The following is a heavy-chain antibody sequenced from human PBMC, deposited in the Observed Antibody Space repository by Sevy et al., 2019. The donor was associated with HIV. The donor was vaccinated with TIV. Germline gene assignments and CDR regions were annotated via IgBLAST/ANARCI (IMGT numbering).Heavy chain of an antibody. CDR2: IKSKADGGTT. CDR3: STDPIIFLLVTDGMDV. J-gene: IGHJ6*02. D-gene: IGHD2-21*02. Sequence: GGSLRLSCAASGFTFSYAWMSWVRQAPGKGLEWLGRIKSKADGGTTDYAAPVKGRFTISIDDSKNTLYLQMNSLKTEDTAFFYCSTDPIIFLLVTDGMDVWGQGTTVTVSS. V-gene: IGHV3-15*01. CDR1: GFTFSYAW.